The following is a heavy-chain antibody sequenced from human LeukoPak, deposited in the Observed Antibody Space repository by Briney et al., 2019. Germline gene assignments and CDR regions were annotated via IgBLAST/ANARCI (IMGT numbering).Heavy chain of an antibody. CDR1: GGSISSSSYY. Sequence: PSETLSLTCTVSGGSISSSSYYWGWIRQPPGKGLEWIGSIYYSGSTYYNPSLKSRVTISVDTSKNQFSLKLSSVTAADTAAYYCAGVRGAWPLDYWGQGTLVTVSS. CDR3: AGVRGAWPLDY. D-gene: IGHD3-16*01. J-gene: IGHJ4*02. CDR2: IYYSGST. V-gene: IGHV4-39*07.